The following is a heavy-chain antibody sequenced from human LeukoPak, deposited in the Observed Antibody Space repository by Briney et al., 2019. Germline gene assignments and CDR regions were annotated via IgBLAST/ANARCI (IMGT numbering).Heavy chain of an antibody. V-gene: IGHV1-18*01. CDR1: GYTFTSYG. D-gene: IGHD3-9*01. CDR3: ARDLSYDILTGYYAHTKSPFDY. J-gene: IGHJ4*02. Sequence: ASVKVSCKASGYTFTSYGISWVRQAPGQGLEWMGWISAYNGNTNYAQKLQGRVTMTTDTSTSTAYMELRSLRSDDTAVYYCARDLSYDILTGYYAHTKSPFDYWGQGTLVTVSS. CDR2: ISAYNGNT.